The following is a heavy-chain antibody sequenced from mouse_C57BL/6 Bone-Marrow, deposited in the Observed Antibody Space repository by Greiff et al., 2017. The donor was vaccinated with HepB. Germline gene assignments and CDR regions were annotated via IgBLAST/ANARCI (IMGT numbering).Heavy chain of an antibody. Sequence: EVKVVESGGGLVKPGGSLKLSCAASGFTFSDYGMHWVRQAPEKGLEWVAYISSGSSTIYYADTVKGRFTISRDNAKNTLFLQMTSLRSEDTAMYYCARDYGSSYDWYFEVWGTGTTVTVAS. D-gene: IGHD1-1*01. J-gene: IGHJ1*03. CDR2: ISSGSSTI. CDR1: GFTFSDYG. CDR3: ARDYGSSYDWYFEV. V-gene: IGHV5-17*01.